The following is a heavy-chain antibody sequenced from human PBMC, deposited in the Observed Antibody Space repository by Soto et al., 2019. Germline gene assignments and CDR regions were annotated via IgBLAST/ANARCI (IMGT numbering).Heavy chain of an antibody. CDR1: GFSFSIYA. CDR3: ASGAAFYYDTSRH. Sequence: GGSLRLSCAAPGFSFSIYALHWVRQAPGKGLEWVAVISPNGNNKYYADSVKGRFTISRDTSKSTLYLQMTSLRPEDTAVYYCASGAAFYYDTSRHWGQGTLVTVSS. D-gene: IGHD3-16*01. CDR2: ISPNGNNK. J-gene: IGHJ4*02. V-gene: IGHV3-30-3*01.